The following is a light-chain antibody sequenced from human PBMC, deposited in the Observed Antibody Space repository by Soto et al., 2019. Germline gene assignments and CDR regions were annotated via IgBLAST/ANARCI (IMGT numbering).Light chain of an antibody. J-gene: IGKJ3*01. CDR2: GVS. Sequence: EIVLTQSPGTLSLSPGERATLSCRASQSVSSNYLAWYQQKPGQAPRLLIYGVSGRATGIPDRFSGSGSGTDFPLTISRLEPEDFAVYYCQPYGSSPFSFGPGPNVDIK. V-gene: IGKV3-20*01. CDR1: QSVSSNY. CDR3: QPYGSSPFS.